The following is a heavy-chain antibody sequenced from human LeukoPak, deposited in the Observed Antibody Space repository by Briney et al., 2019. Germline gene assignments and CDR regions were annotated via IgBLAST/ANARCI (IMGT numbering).Heavy chain of an antibody. V-gene: IGHV4-59*01. CDR3: ARAGYDSSGYRSYYYYYMDV. D-gene: IGHD3-22*01. CDR1: GGSISSYY. J-gene: IGHJ6*03. CDR2: IYYSGST. Sequence: SETLSLTCTVSGGSISSYYWSWIRQPPGKGLEWIGYIYYSGSTNYNPSLKSRVTISVDTSKNQFSLKLSPVTAADTAVYYCARAGYDSSGYRSYYYYYMDVWGKGTTVTISS.